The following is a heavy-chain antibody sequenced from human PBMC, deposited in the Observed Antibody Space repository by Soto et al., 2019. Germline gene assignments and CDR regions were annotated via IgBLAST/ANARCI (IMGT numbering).Heavy chain of an antibody. CDR2: ISSFSNYM. CDR3: AXAGXXXXXXXXXXXXDMDV. J-gene: IGHJ6*02. Sequence: EVQLVESGGGLVKPGGSLRLSCAVSGFTFNSYSMNWVRQAPGKGLEWVSSISSFSNYMYYTDSVKGRFTISRDNARNSLYLQMNSLRAEDTAVYXCAXAGXXXXXXXXXXXXDMDVWGQGTTVTVSS. V-gene: IGHV3-21*01. CDR1: GFTFNSYS.